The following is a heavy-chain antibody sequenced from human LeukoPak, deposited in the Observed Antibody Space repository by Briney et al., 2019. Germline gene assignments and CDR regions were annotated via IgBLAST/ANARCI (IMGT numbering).Heavy chain of an antibody. D-gene: IGHD3-9*01. V-gene: IGHV3-23*01. Sequence: PGGSLRLSCAASGFTFSSYAMSWVRQAPGKGLEWVSAISGSGGSTYYADSVKGRFTISRDNSKNTLYLQMNSLRAEDTAVYYCAKTRDILTGSPLDYWGQGTLVTVSS. CDR1: GFTFSSYA. CDR2: ISGSGGST. CDR3: AKTRDILTGSPLDY. J-gene: IGHJ4*02.